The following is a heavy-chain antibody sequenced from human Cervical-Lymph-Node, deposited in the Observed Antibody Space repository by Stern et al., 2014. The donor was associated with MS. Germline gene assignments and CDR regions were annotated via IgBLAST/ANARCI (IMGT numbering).Heavy chain of an antibody. CDR3: AKGEGDYGEADALDL. Sequence: QVQLMQSGAEVRKPGSSVRVSCTPSGGILNSYAFSWVRQAPGLGLQWMGRVIPIIGVPNYAPKFQDRLTISANRSTSAFYMELSSLTSEDTAIYYCAKGEGDYGEADALDLWGPGTLVSVSS. D-gene: IGHD4-17*01. J-gene: IGHJ3*01. V-gene: IGHV1-69*04. CDR1: GGILNSYA. CDR2: VIPIIGVP.